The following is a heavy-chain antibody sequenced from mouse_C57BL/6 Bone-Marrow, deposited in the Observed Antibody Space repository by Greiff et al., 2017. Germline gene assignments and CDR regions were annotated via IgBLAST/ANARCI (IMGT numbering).Heavy chain of an antibody. CDR2: IHPSDSDT. V-gene: IGHV1-74*01. J-gene: IGHJ3*01. D-gene: IGHD2-3*01. CDR3: AIPHYDGYYEAY. Sequence: QVQLQQPGAELVKPGASVKVSCKASGYTFTSYWMHWVKQRPGQGLEWIGRIHPSDSDTNYNQKFKGKATLTVDKSSSTAYMQLSSLTSEDSAVYYCAIPHYDGYYEAYWGQGTLVTVSA. CDR1: GYTFTSYW.